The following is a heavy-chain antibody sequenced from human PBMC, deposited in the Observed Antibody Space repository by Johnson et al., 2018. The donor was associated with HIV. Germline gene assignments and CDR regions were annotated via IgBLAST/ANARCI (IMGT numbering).Heavy chain of an antibody. Sequence: VQLVESGGGLVQPGGSLRLSCAASGFTFSSYWMSWVRQAPGKGLEWVANIKQDGSEKYYVDSVTGRFTISRDNAKNSLYLQMNSLRAEDTAVYYCARDSVVVIATDDAFDIWGQGTMVTVSS. CDR1: GFTFSSYW. J-gene: IGHJ3*02. D-gene: IGHD2-21*01. CDR2: IKQDGSEK. V-gene: IGHV3-7*03. CDR3: ARDSVVVIATDDAFDI.